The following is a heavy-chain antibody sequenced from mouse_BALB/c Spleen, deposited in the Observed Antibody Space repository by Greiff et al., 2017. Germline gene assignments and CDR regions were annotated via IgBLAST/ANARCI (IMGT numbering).Heavy chain of an antibody. D-gene: IGHD1-1*01. CDR2: IDPANGNT. V-gene: IGHV14-3*02. J-gene: IGHJ4*01. CDR1: GFNIKDTY. CDR3: AKDYGSAMDY. Sequence: EVQLQQSGAELVKPGASVKLSCTASGFNIKDTYMHWVKQRPEQGLEWIGRIDPANGNTKYDPKFQGKATITADTSSNTAYLQLSSLTSEDTAVYYCAKDYGSAMDYWGQGTSVTVSS.